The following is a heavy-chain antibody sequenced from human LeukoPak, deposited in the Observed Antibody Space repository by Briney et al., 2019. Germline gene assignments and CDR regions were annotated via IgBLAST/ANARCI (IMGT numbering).Heavy chain of an antibody. CDR1: GFTFNNAW. Sequence: GGSLRLSCAASGFTFNNAWMNWVRQAPGKGLECVGRIKSKTDGGTTDYAAPVKGRFTISRDDSKNTLYVQMNSLNTEDTAVYYCTTESDSSGRCFDYWGQGTLVTVSS. CDR2: IKSKTDGGTT. V-gene: IGHV3-15*01. J-gene: IGHJ4*02. CDR3: TTESDSSGRCFDY. D-gene: IGHD6-19*01.